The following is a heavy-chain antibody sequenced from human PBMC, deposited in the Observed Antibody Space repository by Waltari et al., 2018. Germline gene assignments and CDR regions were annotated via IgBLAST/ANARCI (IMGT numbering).Heavy chain of an antibody. V-gene: IGHV4-34*01. Sequence: QVQLQQWGAGLLQPSETLSLTCAVYGGSFSGYSWSWIRQPPGKGLEWIGEIHHSGSTNYNPSLKSRVTISVDTSKNQFSLKRSSVTAADTAVYYCARQWLVRGMDVWGQGTTVTVSS. CDR3: ARQWLVRGMDV. CDR1: GGSFSGYS. D-gene: IGHD6-19*01. CDR2: IHHSGST. J-gene: IGHJ6*02.